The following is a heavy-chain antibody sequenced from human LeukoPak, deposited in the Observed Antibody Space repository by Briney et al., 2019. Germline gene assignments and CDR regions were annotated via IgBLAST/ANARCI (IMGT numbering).Heavy chain of an antibody. Sequence: PSETLSLTCTVSGGSISSVGYYWGWIRQPPGKGLECIGSIYYGGSTYYNPSLKSRVTILVDTSKNQFSLKLSSVTDADTAVYYCARLRGDSHGHIDYWGQGTLVSVSS. D-gene: IGHD5-18*01. CDR3: ARLRGDSHGHIDY. J-gene: IGHJ4*02. V-gene: IGHV4-39*01. CDR1: GGSISSVGYY. CDR2: IYYGGST.